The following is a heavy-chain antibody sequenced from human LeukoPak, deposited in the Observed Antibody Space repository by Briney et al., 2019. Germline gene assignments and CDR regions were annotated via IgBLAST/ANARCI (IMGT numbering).Heavy chain of an antibody. CDR3: AANSADYNTLGSSYKV. Sequence: SETLSLTCTVSGGSISTSSYYWGWIRQPPGKGLEWIGSISYSGNTDYNPSLKSRVTISVDTSKNQFSLKLNSVTAADTAVFYCAANSADYNTLGSSYKVWGQGTLVTVSS. V-gene: IGHV4-39*01. J-gene: IGHJ4*02. D-gene: IGHD3-10*01. CDR1: GGSISTSSYY. CDR2: ISYSGNT.